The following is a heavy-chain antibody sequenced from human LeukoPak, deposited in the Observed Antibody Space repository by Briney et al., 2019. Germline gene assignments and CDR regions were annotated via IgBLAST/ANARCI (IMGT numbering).Heavy chain of an antibody. D-gene: IGHD1-7*01. V-gene: IGHV3-7*01. CDR3: ATLTGTKTFDS. J-gene: IGHJ3*02. Sequence: GGSLRLSCAASGFTFSGFGMTWVRQAPGKGLEWVANINQDGSEKDYVDSVKGRFTISRDNAKNSLYLQMNSLRAEDAAVYYCATLTGTKTFDSWGQGTMVTVSS. CDR2: INQDGSEK. CDR1: GFTFSGFG.